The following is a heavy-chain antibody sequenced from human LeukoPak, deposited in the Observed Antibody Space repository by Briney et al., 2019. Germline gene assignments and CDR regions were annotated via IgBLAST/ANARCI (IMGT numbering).Heavy chain of an antibody. Sequence: GGSLRLSCAASGFTFTNYAMTWVRQAPGRGLEWVAATVGIGPDTYHADSVKGRFTISRDNSKNILYLQMNSLRVEDTAVYYCTKASAARCIGVFCYPFDHWGQGTLVTVSS. CDR3: TKASAARCIGVFCYPFDH. CDR2: TVGIGPDT. D-gene: IGHD2-15*01. V-gene: IGHV3-23*01. J-gene: IGHJ4*02. CDR1: GFTFTNYA.